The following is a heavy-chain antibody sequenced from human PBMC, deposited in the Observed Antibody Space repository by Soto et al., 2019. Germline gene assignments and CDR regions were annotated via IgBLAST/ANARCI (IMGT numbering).Heavy chain of an antibody. CDR2: ISYDGRNK. V-gene: IGHV3-30*18. CDR3: AKEGHNYEILTGYRSYYGMDV. D-gene: IGHD3-9*01. CDR1: GFTFSSYG. Sequence: QVQLVESGGGVVQPGRSLRLSCAASGFTFSSYGMHWVRQAPGKGLEWVAVISYDGRNKYYADSVKGRFTISRDNSKNTLYLQMNSLRAEDTAVYYCAKEGHNYEILTGYRSYYGMDVWGQGTTVTVSS. J-gene: IGHJ6*02.